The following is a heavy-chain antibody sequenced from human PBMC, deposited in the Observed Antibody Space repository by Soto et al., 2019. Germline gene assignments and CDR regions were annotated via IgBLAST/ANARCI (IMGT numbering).Heavy chain of an antibody. Sequence: QVQLVESGGGVVQPGRSLRLSCAASGFTFSSYGMHWVRQAPGKGLEWVAVISYDGSNKYYADSVKGRFTISRDNSKNTLYLQMNSLRAEDTAVYYCAKDHSDFWSGSVSIWGQGTMVTVSS. D-gene: IGHD3-3*01. J-gene: IGHJ3*02. CDR3: AKDHSDFWSGSVSI. V-gene: IGHV3-30*18. CDR1: GFTFSSYG. CDR2: ISYDGSNK.